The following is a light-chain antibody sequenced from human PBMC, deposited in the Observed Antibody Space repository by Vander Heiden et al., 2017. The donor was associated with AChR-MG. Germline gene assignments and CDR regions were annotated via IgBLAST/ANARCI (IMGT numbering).Light chain of an antibody. CDR2: GAS. V-gene: IGKV3-20*01. Sequence: EIVLTQSPGTLSLSPGERATLSCRASQSDSYNSLVWYQQKPGQAPRLLIYGASSRATGIPDRFSGTGSGTEFTLTVTRMEPEDFAVYYGQLYGGAQGYSYGPGTKLEL. CDR1: QSDSYNS. J-gene: IGKJ2*03. CDR3: QLYGGAQGYS.